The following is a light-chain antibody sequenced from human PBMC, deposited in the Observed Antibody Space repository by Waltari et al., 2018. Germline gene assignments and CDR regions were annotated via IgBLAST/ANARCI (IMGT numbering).Light chain of an antibody. J-gene: IGLJ2*01. CDR3: AAWDDSLNGVV. Sequence: QSVLTQPPSASGTPGQRVTISCSGSRSKIGSNTVTWYQQRPGTAPKRLIYSNHQRPSGVPDRFSGSKSGTSAALAISGLQSEDEADYYCAAWDDSLNGVVFGGGTKLTVL. CDR1: RSKIGSNT. CDR2: SNH. V-gene: IGLV1-44*01.